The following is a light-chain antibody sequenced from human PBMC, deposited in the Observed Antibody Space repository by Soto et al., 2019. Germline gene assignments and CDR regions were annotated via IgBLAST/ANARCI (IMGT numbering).Light chain of an antibody. J-gene: IGKJ4*01. CDR3: QHYSKWPLT. Sequence: EILMTQSPATLSVSPGERATRSCRASQSVSSYLAWYQQKPGQAPRLLIYAASPGATGIPARFSASGSGTEFILTISSLQSEDFAVYYCQHYSKWPLTFGGGTKV. V-gene: IGKV3-15*01. CDR2: AAS. CDR1: QSVSSY.